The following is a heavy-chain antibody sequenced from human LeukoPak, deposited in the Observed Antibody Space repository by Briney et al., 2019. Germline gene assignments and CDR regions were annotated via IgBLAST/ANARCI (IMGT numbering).Heavy chain of an antibody. CDR1: GFTFSGYW. V-gene: IGHV3-7*04. Sequence: GGSLRLSCAASGFTFSGYWMSWVRQAPGKGLEWVANIKQDGSEKYYVDSVKGRFTISRDNAKNSLFLQMNSLRDEDTAVYYCARDWQWQQLDGDAFDIWGQGTMVTVSS. CDR2: IKQDGSEK. CDR3: ARDWQWQQLDGDAFDI. J-gene: IGHJ3*02. D-gene: IGHD6-13*01.